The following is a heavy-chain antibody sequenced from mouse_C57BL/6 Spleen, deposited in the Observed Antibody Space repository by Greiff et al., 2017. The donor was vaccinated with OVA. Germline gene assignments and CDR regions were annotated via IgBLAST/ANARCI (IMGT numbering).Heavy chain of an antibody. D-gene: IGHD4-1*01. J-gene: IGHJ2*01. V-gene: IGHV5-6*01. CDR2: ISSGGSYT. CDR3: ARQRDWDCFDY. Sequence: EVMLVESGGDLVKPVGSLKLSCAASGFTFSSYGMSWVRQTPDKRLEWVATISSGGSYTYYPDSVKGRFTISRDNAKNTLYLQMSSLKSEDTAMYYCARQRDWDCFDYWGQGTTLTVSS. CDR1: GFTFSSYG.